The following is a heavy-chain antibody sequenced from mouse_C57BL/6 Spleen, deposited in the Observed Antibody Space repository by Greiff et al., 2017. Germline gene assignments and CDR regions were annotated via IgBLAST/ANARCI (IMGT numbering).Heavy chain of an antibody. CDR1: GYTFTSYW. Sequence: EVQLQQSGTVLARPGASVKMSCKTSGYTFTSYWMHWVKQRPGQGLEWIGAIYPGNSDTSYNQKFKGKAKLTAVTSASTAYMERSSLTNEDSAVYYCTRGGIYYDYDVPDYWGQGTTLTVSS. CDR3: TRGGIYYDYDVPDY. D-gene: IGHD2-4*01. V-gene: IGHV1-5*01. CDR2: IYPGNSDT. J-gene: IGHJ2*01.